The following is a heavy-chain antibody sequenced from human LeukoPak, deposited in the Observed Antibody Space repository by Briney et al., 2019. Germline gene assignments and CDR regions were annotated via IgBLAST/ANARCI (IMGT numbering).Heavy chain of an antibody. V-gene: IGHV1-18*01. J-gene: IGHJ5*02. D-gene: IGHD5-12*01. CDR3: ARYHSAYDPGKLVGRFDP. CDR2: INSYYGNT. CDR1: GYTFTNYG. Sequence: ASVKVSCKASGYTFTNYGITWVRQAPGQGLEWMGWINSYYGNTNYAQKLQGRVTMTTDTSTSTAYMELRSLRSDDTAVYYCARYHSAYDPGKLVGRFDPWGQGTLVTVSS.